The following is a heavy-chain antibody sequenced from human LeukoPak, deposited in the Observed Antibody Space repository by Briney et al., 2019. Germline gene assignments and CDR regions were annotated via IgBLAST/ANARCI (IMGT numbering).Heavy chain of an antibody. Sequence: GGSLRLSCAASGFTFSSYSMTWVRQAPGKGLEWVSSISSSSSYMYYADSVKGRFTISRDNAKNSLYLQMNSLRAEDTAVYYCARGDAAAAGPTGYWGQGTLVTVSS. CDR2: ISSSSSYM. V-gene: IGHV3-21*01. CDR1: GFTFSSYS. CDR3: ARGDAAAAGPTGY. D-gene: IGHD6-13*01. J-gene: IGHJ4*02.